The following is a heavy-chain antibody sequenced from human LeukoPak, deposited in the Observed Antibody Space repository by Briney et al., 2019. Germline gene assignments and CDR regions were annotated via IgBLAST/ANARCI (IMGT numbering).Heavy chain of an antibody. V-gene: IGHV4-34*01. J-gene: IGHJ4*02. Sequence: SETLSLTCAVYGGSFSGYYWSWIRQPPGKGLEWIGEINHSGSTNYNPSLKSRVTISVDTSKNQFSLKLSSVTAADTAVYYCARGTGTTPMDYWGQGTLVTVSS. D-gene: IGHD1-1*01. CDR3: ARGTGTTPMDY. CDR1: GGSFSGYY. CDR2: INHSGST.